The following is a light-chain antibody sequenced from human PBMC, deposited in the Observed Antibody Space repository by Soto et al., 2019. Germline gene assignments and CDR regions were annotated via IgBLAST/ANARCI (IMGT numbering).Light chain of an antibody. CDR3: SSYSLRTAYL. J-gene: IGLJ1*01. V-gene: IGLV1-40*01. CDR1: SSNIGAGSD. CDR2: GSY. Sequence: SMLAQRRSGSGARGRRVTISCTGSSSNIGAGSDVHWYQQVPGTAPKLLVYGSYNRPSGVPDRFSGSKSGNTASLTISGLQAEDEADYFCSSYSLRTAYLVGPGTKVTVL.